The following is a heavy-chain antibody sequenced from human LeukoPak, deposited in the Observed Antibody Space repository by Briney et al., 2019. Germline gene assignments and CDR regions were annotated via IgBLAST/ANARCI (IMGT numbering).Heavy chain of an antibody. J-gene: IGHJ5*02. CDR2: IIPIFGTA. V-gene: IGHV1-69*01. D-gene: IGHD3-3*01. CDR1: GGTFSSYA. CDR3: ARSLSRVGTIFGVVNENWFDP. Sequence: SVKVSCKASGGTFSSYAISWVRQAPGQGLEWMGGIIPIFGTANYAQKFQGRVTITADESTGTAYMELSSLRSEDTAVYYCARSLSRVGTIFGVVNENWFDPWGQGTLVTVSS.